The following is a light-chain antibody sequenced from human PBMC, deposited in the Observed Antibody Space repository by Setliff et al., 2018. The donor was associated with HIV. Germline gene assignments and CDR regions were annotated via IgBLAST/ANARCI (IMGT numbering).Light chain of an antibody. Sequence: QSVLTQPRSVSGSPGQSVTISCTGTSSDVGGYNYVSWYQQHPGKAPKLMIYDVSKRPSGVSNRFSGSKSGNTASLTISGLQAEDEADYYCSSYTSSIFYVFGTGTKVTVL. CDR2: DVS. J-gene: IGLJ1*01. V-gene: IGLV2-11*01. CDR1: SSDVGGYNY. CDR3: SSYTSSIFYV.